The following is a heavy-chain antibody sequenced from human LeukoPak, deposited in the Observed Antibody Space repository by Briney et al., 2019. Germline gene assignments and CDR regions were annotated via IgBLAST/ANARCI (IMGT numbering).Heavy chain of an antibody. CDR3: ARVRPYYYYMDV. CDR2: IIPIFGTA. J-gene: IGHJ6*03. V-gene: IGHV1-69*05. Sequence: SSVKVSCKASGGTFSSYAISWVRQARGQGLEWMGGIIPIFGTANYAQKFQGRVTITTDESTSTAYMGLSSLRSEDTAVYYCARVRPYYYYMDVGGKGTTVTVSS. CDR1: GGTFSSYA.